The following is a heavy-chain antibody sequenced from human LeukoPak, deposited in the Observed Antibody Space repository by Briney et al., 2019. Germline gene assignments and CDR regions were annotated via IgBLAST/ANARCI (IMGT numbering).Heavy chain of an antibody. CDR2: IISSGSTI. D-gene: IGHD5-18*01. CDR1: GFTFTSYE. J-gene: IGHJ4*02. Sequence: GGSLRLSCAASGFTFTSYEINWVREAPGKGLEWVSYIISSGSTIYYAHSVKGRFTISRDNAKNSLYLQMNSLRAEDTAVYYCARDQQLWLLGYWGQGTLVTVSS. V-gene: IGHV3-48*03. CDR3: ARDQQLWLLGY.